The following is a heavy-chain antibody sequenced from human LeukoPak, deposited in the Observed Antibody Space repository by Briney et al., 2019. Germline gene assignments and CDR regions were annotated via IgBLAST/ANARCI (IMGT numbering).Heavy chain of an antibody. Sequence: ASVKVSCKASGYTFTGYYMHWVRQAPGQGLEWMGGIIPIFGTANYAQKFQGRVTITADESTSTAYMELSSLRSEDTAVYYCARGSSSGDDLDYWGQGTLVTVSS. V-gene: IGHV1-69*13. CDR3: ARGSSSGDDLDY. D-gene: IGHD5-24*01. J-gene: IGHJ4*02. CDR1: GYTFTGYY. CDR2: IIPIFGTA.